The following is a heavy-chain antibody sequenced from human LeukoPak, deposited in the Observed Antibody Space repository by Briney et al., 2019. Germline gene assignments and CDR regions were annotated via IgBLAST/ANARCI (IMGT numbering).Heavy chain of an antibody. D-gene: IGHD3-3*01. J-gene: IGHJ5*02. CDR3: ARADDYDFWSGYYRNWFDP. Sequence: AGGSLRLSCAASRFTFSSYSMNWVRQAPGKGLEWVSSISSSSSYIYYADSVKGRFTISRDNAKNSLYLQMNSLRAEDTAVYYCARADDYDFWSGYYRNWFDPWGQGTLVTVSS. CDR1: RFTFSSYS. V-gene: IGHV3-21*01. CDR2: ISSSSSYI.